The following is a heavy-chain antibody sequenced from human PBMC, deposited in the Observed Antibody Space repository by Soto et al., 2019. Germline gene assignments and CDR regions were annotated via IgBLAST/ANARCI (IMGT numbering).Heavy chain of an antibody. D-gene: IGHD6-19*01. CDR2: RDPKTGNT. CDR1: GYSFTSYD. CDR3: ARGRGWRDY. J-gene: IGHJ4*02. Sequence: QVQLVQSGAEVKKPGASVKVSCRASGYSFTSYDINWVRQATGQGLEWMGWRDPKTGNTDYGQKFQGRVTMTRNTSISTAYMELSSLTSEDTAVYYCARGRGWRDYWGQGTLVTVSS. V-gene: IGHV1-8*01.